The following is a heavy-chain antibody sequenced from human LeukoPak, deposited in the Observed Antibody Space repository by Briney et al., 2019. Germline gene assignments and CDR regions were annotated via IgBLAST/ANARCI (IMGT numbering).Heavy chain of an antibody. Sequence: SETLSLTCAVSGGSISSGGYYWSWLRQPPGKGLEWIGYISYTGSTNYHPSLKSRVTISLDTSKNQFSLKLSSVTAADTAVYYCARQGDSSSWSYFDYWGQGTLVTVSS. J-gene: IGHJ4*02. V-gene: IGHV4-61*08. D-gene: IGHD6-13*01. CDR1: GGSISSGGYY. CDR2: ISYTGST. CDR3: ARQGDSSSWSYFDY.